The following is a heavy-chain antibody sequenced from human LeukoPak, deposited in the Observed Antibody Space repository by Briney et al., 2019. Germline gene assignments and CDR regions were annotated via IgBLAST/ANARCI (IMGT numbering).Heavy chain of an antibody. CDR1: GYTFTGYY. CDR2: INPNSGGT. J-gene: IGHJ4*02. Sequence: ASVKVSCKASGYTFTGYYMHWVRQAPGQGLEWMGWINPNSGGTNYAQKFQGRVTMTRDTSISTAYMELSRLRSDDTAVYYCARDRMGDYYGSGSYPDYWGQGTLVTVSS. CDR3: ARDRMGDYYGSGSYPDY. V-gene: IGHV1-2*02. D-gene: IGHD3-10*01.